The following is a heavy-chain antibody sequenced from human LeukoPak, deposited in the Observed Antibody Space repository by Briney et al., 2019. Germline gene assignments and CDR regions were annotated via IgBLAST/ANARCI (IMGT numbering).Heavy chain of an antibody. J-gene: IGHJ5*02. CDR2: MNPNSANT. D-gene: IGHD5-18*01. Sequence: RASVEVSCKASGYTFTSHDINWVRQATGQGLEWMGWMNPNSANTGCAQKFQGRVTMTRNTSISTAYMELSSLRSEDTAVYYCARAVISGYSYENWFDPWGQGTLVTVSS. V-gene: IGHV1-8*01. CDR1: GYTFTSHD. CDR3: ARAVISGYSYENWFDP.